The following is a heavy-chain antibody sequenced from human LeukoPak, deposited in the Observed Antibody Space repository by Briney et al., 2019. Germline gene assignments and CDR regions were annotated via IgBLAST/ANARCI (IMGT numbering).Heavy chain of an antibody. J-gene: IGHJ4*02. CDR1: GYTFTGYY. D-gene: IGHD4-23*01. V-gene: IGHV1-2*02. CDR2: INPNSGGT. Sequence: ASVKDSCKASGYTFTGYYMHWVRQAPGQGLEWMGWINPNSGGTNYAQKFQGRVTMTRDTSISTAYMELGRLRSDDTAVYYCARSTTVVTPYFDYWGQGTLVTVSS. CDR3: ARSTTVVTPYFDY.